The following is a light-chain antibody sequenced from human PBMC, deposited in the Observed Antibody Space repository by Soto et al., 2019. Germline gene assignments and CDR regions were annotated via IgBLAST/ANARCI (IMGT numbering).Light chain of an antibody. CDR3: QQYGSSPLT. V-gene: IGKV3-20*01. CDR2: GAS. CDR1: QSVSSSY. Sequence: EIVLTQSPVTLSLSPGERATLSCRASQSVSSSYLAWYQQKAGQAPRLLISGASSRATAIPDRFSGSGSGTDFTLTISRLEPEDFAVYYCQQYGSSPLTFGGGTKVEIK. J-gene: IGKJ4*01.